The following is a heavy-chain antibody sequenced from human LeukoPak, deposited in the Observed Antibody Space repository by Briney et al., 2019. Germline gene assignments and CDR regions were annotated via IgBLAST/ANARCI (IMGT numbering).Heavy chain of an antibody. CDR2: INFDSGGT. Sequence: GASVKVSCKASGYTFTGDFIHWVRQAPGQGLEWMGWINFDSGGTNYARKFQGRVTMTRDTSISTAYMELSSLRSDDTAVFYCARGNIATRRGENWFDPWGQGTLVTVSS. J-gene: IGHJ5*02. D-gene: IGHD6-6*01. CDR1: GYTFTGDF. V-gene: IGHV1-2*02. CDR3: ARGNIATRRGENWFDP.